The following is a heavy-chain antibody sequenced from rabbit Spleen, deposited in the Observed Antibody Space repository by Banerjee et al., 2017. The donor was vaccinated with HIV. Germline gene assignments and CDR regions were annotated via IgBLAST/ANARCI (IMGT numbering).Heavy chain of an antibody. J-gene: IGHJ6*01. CDR2: IDAGSSDFT. D-gene: IGHD1-1*01. V-gene: IGHV1S40*01. CDR1: GVSFSVSSY. Sequence: QSLEESGGDLVKPGASLTLTCTASGVSFSVSSYMCWVRQAPGKGLEWIACIDAGSSDFTYFASWAKGRFTISKTSSTTVTLQMTSLTAADTATYFCARDTSSSFSSYGMDLWARGPWSPS. CDR3: ARDTSSSFSSYGMDL.